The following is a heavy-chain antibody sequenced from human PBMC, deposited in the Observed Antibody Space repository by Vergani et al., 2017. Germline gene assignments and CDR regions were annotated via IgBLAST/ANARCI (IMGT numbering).Heavy chain of an antibody. CDR3: ASMDTAMVQRYYYYYGMDV. V-gene: IGHV3-30*03. Sequence: QVQLVESGGGVVQPGRSLRLSCAASGFTLSSYGMHWVRQAPGKGLEWVAVISYDGSNKYYADSVKGRFTISRDNSKNTLYLQMNSLRAEDTAVYYCASMDTAMVQRYYYYYGMDVWGQGTTVTVSS. D-gene: IGHD5-18*01. J-gene: IGHJ6*02. CDR1: GFTLSSYG. CDR2: ISYDGSNK.